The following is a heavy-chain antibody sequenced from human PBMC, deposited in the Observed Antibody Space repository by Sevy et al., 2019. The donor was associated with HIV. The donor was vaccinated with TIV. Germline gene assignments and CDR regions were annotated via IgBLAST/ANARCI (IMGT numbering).Heavy chain of an antibody. D-gene: IGHD3-22*01. CDR3: TTTYYYDSSGYYFPDY. J-gene: IGHJ4*02. CDR1: GFTFSNAW. CDR2: IKSKTDGGTT. V-gene: IGHV3-15*01. Sequence: GGSLRLSCAASGFTFSNAWMSWVRQAPGKGLEWVGRIKSKTDGGTTDYAAPVKGRFTISRDDSKNTLYLQMNSLKTEDTAVYYCTTTYYYDSSGYYFPDYWGQGTLVTVSS.